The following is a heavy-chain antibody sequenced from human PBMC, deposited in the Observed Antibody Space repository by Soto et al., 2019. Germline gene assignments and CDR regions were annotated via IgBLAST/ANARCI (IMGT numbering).Heavy chain of an antibody. V-gene: IGHV3-49*04. Sequence: PGGSLRLSCTASGFTFGDYAMSWVRQAPGKGLEWVGFIRSKAYGGTTEYAASVKGRFTISRDDSKSIAYLQMNSLKTEDTAVYYCTRGPFITIFGVVINQSDYYGMDVWGQGTTVTVSS. CDR2: IRSKAYGGTT. D-gene: IGHD3-3*01. J-gene: IGHJ6*02. CDR1: GFTFGDYA. CDR3: TRGPFITIFGVVINQSDYYGMDV.